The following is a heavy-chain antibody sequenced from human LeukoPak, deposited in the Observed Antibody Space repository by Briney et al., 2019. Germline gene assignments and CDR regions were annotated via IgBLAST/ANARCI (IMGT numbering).Heavy chain of an antibody. CDR1: GVTFSDQI. J-gene: IGHJ4*02. V-gene: IGHV3-48*02. D-gene: IGHD3-3*01. CDR3: ASGDYYFDN. CDR2: ISISSNTI. Sequence: GGSLRLSCAASGVTFSDQIMNWVRQAPGKGLEWVSYISISSNTIYYADSVKGRFTISRDNAKNSLYLQMNSLRDEDTAVCFCASGDYYFDNWGQGTLVTVSS.